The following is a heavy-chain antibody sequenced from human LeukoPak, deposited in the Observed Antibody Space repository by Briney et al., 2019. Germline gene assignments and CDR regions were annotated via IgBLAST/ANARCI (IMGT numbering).Heavy chain of an antibody. Sequence: GASVKFSCKASDYTFTSYGISWVRQAPGQGLEWMGWISAYNGNTNYAQKLQGRVTMTTDTSTSTAYMELRSLRSDDTAVYYCALRIAVAGTDFDYWGQGTLVTVSS. CDR3: ALRIAVAGTDFDY. J-gene: IGHJ4*02. CDR2: ISAYNGNT. CDR1: DYTFTSYG. D-gene: IGHD6-19*01. V-gene: IGHV1-18*04.